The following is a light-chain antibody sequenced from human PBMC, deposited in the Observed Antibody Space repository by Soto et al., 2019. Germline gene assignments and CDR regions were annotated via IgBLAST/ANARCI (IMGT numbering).Light chain of an antibody. CDR2: WAS. CDR3: QQYYSTPGT. CDR1: QSVLYSSNNKNY. J-gene: IGKJ4*01. Sequence: DIVMTQSPDSLAVSLGERATINCKSSQSVLYSSNNKNYLAWYQQKPGQPPKLLIYWASTRESGVPDRFSGNRFGAEFDSPNRHLQAEDVAVYYCQQYYSTPGTFGGGTKVEIK. V-gene: IGKV4-1*01.